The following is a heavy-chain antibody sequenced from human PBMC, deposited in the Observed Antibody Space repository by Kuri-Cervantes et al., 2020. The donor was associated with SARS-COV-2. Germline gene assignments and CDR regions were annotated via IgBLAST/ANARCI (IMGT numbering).Heavy chain of an antibody. Sequence: GGSLRLSCAASGFTFSTYAVSWVRQAPGKGLEWVSSISSSSSYIYYADSVKGRFTISRDNAKNSLYLQMNSLRAEDTAVYYCARDLGVGYWGQGTLVTVSS. V-gene: IGHV3-21*01. CDR3: ARDLGVGY. D-gene: IGHD3-3*01. CDR2: ISSSSSYI. J-gene: IGHJ4*02. CDR1: GFTFSTYA.